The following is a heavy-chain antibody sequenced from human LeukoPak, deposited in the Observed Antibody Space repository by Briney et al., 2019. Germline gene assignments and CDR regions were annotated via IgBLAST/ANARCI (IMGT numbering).Heavy chain of an antibody. CDR3: AMRRVSGSEDYMDV. J-gene: IGHJ6*03. Sequence: PGGSLRLSCAASGFTFRSYGMHWVRQAPGKGLEWVALIRYDGNNKYYADSVEGRFTVSRDNSKNTLDLQMNSLRAEDTAVYYCAMRRVSGSEDYMDVRGKGTTVTVSS. CDR1: GFTFRSYG. CDR2: IRYDGNNK. D-gene: IGHD2-2*01. V-gene: IGHV3-30*02.